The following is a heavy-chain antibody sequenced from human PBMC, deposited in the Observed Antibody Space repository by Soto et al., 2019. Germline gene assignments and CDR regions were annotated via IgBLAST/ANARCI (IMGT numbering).Heavy chain of an antibody. V-gene: IGHV3-9*01. D-gene: IGHD1-1*01. J-gene: IGHJ4*02. CDR2: ISWNSGSI. CDR1: GFTFDDYA. Sequence: EVQLVESGGGLVQPGRSLRLSCAASGFTFDDYAMHWVRQAPGKGLEWVSGISWNSGSIGYADSVKGRFTISRDNAKNFLYLQMNSLRAEDPALYYCAKGTGTDYWGQGTLVTVSS. CDR3: AKGTGTDY.